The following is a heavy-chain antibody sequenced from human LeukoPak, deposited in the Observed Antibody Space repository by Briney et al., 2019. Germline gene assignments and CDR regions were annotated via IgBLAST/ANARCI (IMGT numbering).Heavy chain of an antibody. D-gene: IGHD2-15*01. CDR2: IYTSGST. Sequence: SQTLSLTCTVSGGSISSGSYYWSWIRQPAGKGLEWIGRIYTSGSTNYNPSLKSRVTMSVDTSKNQFSLKLSSVTAADTAVYYCARDGGFYYYYMDVWGKGTTVTVSS. CDR1: GGSISSGSYY. CDR3: ARDGGFYYYYMDV. J-gene: IGHJ6*03. V-gene: IGHV4-61*02.